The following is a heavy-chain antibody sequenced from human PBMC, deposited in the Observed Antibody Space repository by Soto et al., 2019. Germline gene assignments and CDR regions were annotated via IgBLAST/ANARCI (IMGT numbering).Heavy chain of an antibody. D-gene: IGHD6-19*01. Sequence: PGGSLRLSCAASGFTFSSYDMHWVRQATGKGLEWVSAIGTAGDTYYPGSVKGRFTISRENAKNSLYLQMNSLRAGDTAVYYCARAAVAGSSFDYWGQGTLVTVSS. J-gene: IGHJ4*02. V-gene: IGHV3-13*01. CDR2: IGTAGDT. CDR1: GFTFSSYD. CDR3: ARAAVAGSSFDY.